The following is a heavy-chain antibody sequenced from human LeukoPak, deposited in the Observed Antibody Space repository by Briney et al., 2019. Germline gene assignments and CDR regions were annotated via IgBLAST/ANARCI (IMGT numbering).Heavy chain of an antibody. CDR2: IIPIIGME. J-gene: IGHJ4*02. D-gene: IGHD3-22*01. CDR3: ASSYYYDSSGYSLGY. V-gene: IGHV1-69*04. Sequence: GSSVKVSCKASGGTFSSYAFNWVRQAPGQGLEWMGRIIPIIGMENYAQKFQGRVSITADKSTSTAYMELSSLRSEDTAVYYCASSYYYDSSGYSLGYWGQGTLVTVSS. CDR1: GGTFSSYA.